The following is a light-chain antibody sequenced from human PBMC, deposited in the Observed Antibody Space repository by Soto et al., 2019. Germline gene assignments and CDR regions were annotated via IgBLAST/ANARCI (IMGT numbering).Light chain of an antibody. CDR3: QKYKSAPRT. CDR1: QGFSNY. CDR2: AAS. J-gene: IGKJ4*01. Sequence: DIQRTKSPSAMSASVGDRVTITCRARQGFSNYLAWYQQKPGKVPKLLIYAASTLQSGVPSRFSGSGSGTDFTLTISSLQPEDVATYYCQKYKSAPRTFGGGTKVEIK. V-gene: IGKV1-27*01.